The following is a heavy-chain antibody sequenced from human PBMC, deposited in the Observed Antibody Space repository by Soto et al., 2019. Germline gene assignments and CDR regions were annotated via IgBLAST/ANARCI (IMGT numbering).Heavy chain of an antibody. Sequence: SETLSLTCTVSGGSINTFYWSWVRQPAGKGLEWIGRIFSSGSTSFNPSLESRVAMSVDTSKNHFSLNLSSVTAADMAVYYCAREGSYSAYNFAHGIQLWSFDFWGQGALVPVSS. CDR3: AREGSYSAYNFAHGIQLWSFDF. CDR2: IFSSGST. V-gene: IGHV4-4*07. J-gene: IGHJ4*02. D-gene: IGHD5-12*01. CDR1: GGSINTFY.